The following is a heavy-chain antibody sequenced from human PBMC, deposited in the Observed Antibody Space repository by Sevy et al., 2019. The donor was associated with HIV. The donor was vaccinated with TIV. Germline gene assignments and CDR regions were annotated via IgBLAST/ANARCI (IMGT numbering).Heavy chain of an antibody. J-gene: IGHJ6*02. Sequence: GGSPRLSCTVSGFTFSRFGMHWVRQAPGKGLEWVAVISYDGNDKHYAESVKGRFTISRDNSKNTLHLEMNILRAEDTAVYYCARDQQITIVGEITDYYFYYGMDVWGQGTTVTVSS. CDR3: ARDQQITIVGEITDYYFYYGMDV. V-gene: IGHV3-30*04. CDR2: ISYDGNDK. D-gene: IGHD3-3*01. CDR1: GFTFSRFG.